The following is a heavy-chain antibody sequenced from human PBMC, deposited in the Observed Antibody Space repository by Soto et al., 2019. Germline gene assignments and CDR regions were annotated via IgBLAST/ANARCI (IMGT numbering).Heavy chain of an antibody. Sequence: TGGSLRLSCAASGFTFRSYAMSWVRQAPGKGLEWVPAISGSGGSTCYADSVRGRFVISRDNSKKTLYLQMTSLTAEDSAMYFCARGSTDSYPGSRIFDFWGRGTLVTVSS. J-gene: IGHJ4*02. CDR2: ISGSGGST. D-gene: IGHD3-10*01. CDR3: ARGSTDSYPGSRIFDF. V-gene: IGHV3-23*01. CDR1: GFTFRSYA.